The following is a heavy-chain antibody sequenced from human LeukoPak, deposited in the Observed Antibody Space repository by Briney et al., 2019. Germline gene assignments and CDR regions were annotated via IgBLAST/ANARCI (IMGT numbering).Heavy chain of an antibody. CDR2: ISYDGSNK. CDR3: AKDSGGYCSSTSCYAPRFYYYYYMDV. J-gene: IGHJ6*03. V-gene: IGHV3-30*04. CDR1: GFTFSSYA. D-gene: IGHD2-2*03. Sequence: PGRSLRLSCAASGFTFSSYAMHWVRQAPGKGLEWVAVISYDGSNKYYADSVKGRFTISRDNSKNTLYLQMNSLRAEDTAVYYCAKDSGGYCSSTSCYAPRFYYYYYMDVWGKGTTVTISS.